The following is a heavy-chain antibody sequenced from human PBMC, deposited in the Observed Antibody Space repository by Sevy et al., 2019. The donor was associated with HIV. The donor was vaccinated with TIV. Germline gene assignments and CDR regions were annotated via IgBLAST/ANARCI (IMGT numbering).Heavy chain of an antibody. D-gene: IGHD6-19*01. CDR2: INHSGST. CDR3: ARGEGYSSGLEP. CDR1: GGSFSGYY. V-gene: IGHV4-34*01. Sequence: SETLSLTCAVYGGSFSGYYWSWIRQPPGKGLEWIGEINHSGSTNYNPSLKSRFTISVDTSKNQLSLKLSSVTAADTAVYYCARGEGYSSGLEPWGQGTLVTVSS. J-gene: IGHJ5*02.